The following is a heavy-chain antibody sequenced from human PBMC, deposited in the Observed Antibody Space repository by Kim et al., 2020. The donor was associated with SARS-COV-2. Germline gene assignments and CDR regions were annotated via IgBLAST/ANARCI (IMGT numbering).Heavy chain of an antibody. CDR2: ITYDGSNK. J-gene: IGHJ6*02. CDR1: GFTFTDYG. V-gene: IGHV3-30*03. CDR3: ARSGATAELFVVPANIHYSGMDD. Sequence: GGSLRLSCAASGFTFTDYGMHWVRQAPGKGLEWVAVITYDGSNKYYADSVKGRFTISRDDSRDTLSLQMNSLRAEDTAVYYCARSGATAELFVVPANIHYSGMDDWGEGTTVSVSS. D-gene: IGHD2-2*01.